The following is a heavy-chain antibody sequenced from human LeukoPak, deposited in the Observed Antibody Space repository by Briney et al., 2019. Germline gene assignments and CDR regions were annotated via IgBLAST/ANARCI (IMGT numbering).Heavy chain of an antibody. CDR1: GGSISSSNW. V-gene: IGHV4-4*02. J-gene: IGHJ5*02. Sequence: PSGTLSLTCAVSGGSISSSNWWSWVRQPPGKGLEWIGEIYHSGNTNYNPSLKSRVTISVDTSKNQFSLKLSSVTAADTAVYYCARGGVAWYGGYCSGGSCYSWPNWFDPWGQGTLVTVSS. CDR2: IYHSGNT. D-gene: IGHD2-15*01. CDR3: ARGGVAWYGGYCSGGSCYSWPNWFDP.